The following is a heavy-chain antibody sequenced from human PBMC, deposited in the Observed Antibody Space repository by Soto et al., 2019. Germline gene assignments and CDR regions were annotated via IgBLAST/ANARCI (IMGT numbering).Heavy chain of an antibody. Sequence: QVQLVESGGGVVQPGRSLRLSCAASGFTFSSYGMHWVRQAPGKGLEWVAVISYDGSNKYYADSVKGRFTISRDNSKNTLYLQMNSLRAEDTAVYYCAKGNEVYATIDYYYGMDVWGQGTTVTVSS. CDR2: ISYDGSNK. CDR3: AKGNEVYATIDYYYGMDV. D-gene: IGHD2-8*01. J-gene: IGHJ6*02. CDR1: GFTFSSYG. V-gene: IGHV3-30*18.